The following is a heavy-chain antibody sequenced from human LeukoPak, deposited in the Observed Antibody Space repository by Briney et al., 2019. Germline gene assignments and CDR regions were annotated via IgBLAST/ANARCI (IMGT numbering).Heavy chain of an antibody. Sequence: GGSLRLSCAASGFTFSSYSMNWVRQAPGKGLEWVSSISSSSSSYIYYADSEKGRFTISRDNAKHSLYLQMNSLRAEDTAVYYCARGGASNEWLPTSWGQGTLVAVSS. D-gene: IGHD5-24*01. CDR1: GFTFSSYS. CDR3: ARGGASNEWLPTS. V-gene: IGHV3-21*01. J-gene: IGHJ5*02. CDR2: ISSSSSSYI.